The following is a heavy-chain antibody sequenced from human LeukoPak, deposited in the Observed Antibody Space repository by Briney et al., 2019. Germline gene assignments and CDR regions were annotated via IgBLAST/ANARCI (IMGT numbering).Heavy chain of an antibody. J-gene: IGHJ5*02. CDR1: GYTFTSYG. Sequence: ASVKVSCKASGYTFTSYGIRWVRQAPGQGLEWMGWISGYNGNTNYAQKFQGGVTMTTDTSTNTAYMELRSLRSDDTAVYYCTREATGYSWFDPWGQGTLVTVSS. CDR2: ISGYNGNT. D-gene: IGHD3-9*01. V-gene: IGHV1-18*01. CDR3: TREATGYSWFDP.